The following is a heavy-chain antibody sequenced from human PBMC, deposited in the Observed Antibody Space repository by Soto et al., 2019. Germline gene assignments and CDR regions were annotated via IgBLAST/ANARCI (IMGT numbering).Heavy chain of an antibody. V-gene: IGHV3-48*02. J-gene: IGHJ4*02. D-gene: IGHD6-19*01. CDR1: GFTFSSYS. CDR2: ISSSSTI. Sequence: GGSLRLSCAASGFTFSSYSMNWVRQAPGKGLEWVSYISSSSTIYYADSVKGRFTISRDNAKNSLYLQMNSLRDEDTAVYYCARDAYSSGWYFDYWGQGTLVTVSS. CDR3: ARDAYSSGWYFDY.